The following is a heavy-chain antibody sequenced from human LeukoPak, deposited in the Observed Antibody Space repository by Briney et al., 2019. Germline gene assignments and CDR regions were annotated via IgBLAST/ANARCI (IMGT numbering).Heavy chain of an antibody. CDR2: IYYSGST. CDR1: GGSISSHY. V-gene: IGHV4-59*11. Sequence: SETLSLTCTVSGGSISSHYWSWIRQPPGKGLEWIGYIYYSGSTNYNPSLKSRVTISVDTSKNQFSLKLSSVTAADTAVCYCARVIRYDFWSGYWSYYYYMDVWGKGTTVTVSS. CDR3: ARVIRYDFWSGYWSYYYYMDV. J-gene: IGHJ6*03. D-gene: IGHD3-3*01.